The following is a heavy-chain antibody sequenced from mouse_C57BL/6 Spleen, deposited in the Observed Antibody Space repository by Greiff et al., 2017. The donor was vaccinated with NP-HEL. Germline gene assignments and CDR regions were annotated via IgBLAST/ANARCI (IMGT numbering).Heavy chain of an antibody. V-gene: IGHV1-82*01. CDR3: AGDYSNYFDD. J-gene: IGHJ2*01. D-gene: IGHD2-5*01. CDR1: GYAFSSSW. CDR2: IYPGDGDT. Sequence: QVQLQQSGPELVKPGASVKISCKASGYAFSSSWMNWVKQRPGKGLEWIGRIYPGDGDTNYNGKFKGKATLTADKSSSTAYMQLSSLTSEDSAVYFCAGDYSNYFDDRGQGTTLTVSS.